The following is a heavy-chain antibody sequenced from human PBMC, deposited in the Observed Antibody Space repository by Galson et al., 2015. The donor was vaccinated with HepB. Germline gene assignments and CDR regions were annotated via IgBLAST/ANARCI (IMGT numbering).Heavy chain of an antibody. J-gene: IGHJ6*02. CDR3: ARGASYYDWTGYPDEKYCGIDG. CDR1: GFSFSSFW. CDR2: ISRGGNTR. D-gene: IGHD3/OR15-3a*01. Sequence: SLRLSCATSGFSFSSFWMNWVRQVPGKGLLWVSRISRGGNTRNYADSVEGRFTISRDNANNALYLEMNSLRAEDTAVYYCARGASYYDWTGYPDEKYCGIDGWGQGSTVIVSS. V-gene: IGHV3-74*01.